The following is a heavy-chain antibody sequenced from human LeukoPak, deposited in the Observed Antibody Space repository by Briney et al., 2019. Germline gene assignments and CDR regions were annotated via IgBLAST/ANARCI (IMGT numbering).Heavy chain of an antibody. CDR3: ARRGRGLLRYYYYYYMDV. CDR2: LYSSGST. Sequence: SETLSLTCTVSVGSISSSTYYWGWVRQPPGKGLEWMGSLYSSGSTYYNPSLKSRVTLSVDTSKNQFSLKLSSVTAADTAVYYCARRGRGLLRYYYYYYMDVWGKGTTVTISS. V-gene: IGHV4-39*07. J-gene: IGHJ6*03. CDR1: VGSISSSTYY. D-gene: IGHD2-15*01.